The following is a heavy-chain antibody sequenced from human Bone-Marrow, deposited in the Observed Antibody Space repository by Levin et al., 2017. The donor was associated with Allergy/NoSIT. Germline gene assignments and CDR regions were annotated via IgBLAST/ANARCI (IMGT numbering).Heavy chain of an antibody. J-gene: IGHJ3*01. V-gene: IGHV1-24*01. CDR2: FGGEDGER. CDR1: GSTLTGLS. Sequence: GGSLRLSCKVSGSTLTGLSMHWVRQAPARGLEWMGVFGGEDGERVYAQNFRGRLTMTEDTSAHTAYMELSGLSSKDTAMYFCATTATDRSQDYQLVPTLQGIFDVWGQGTVVTVSS. CDR3: ATTATDRSQDYQLVPTLQGIFDV. D-gene: IGHD2-2*01.